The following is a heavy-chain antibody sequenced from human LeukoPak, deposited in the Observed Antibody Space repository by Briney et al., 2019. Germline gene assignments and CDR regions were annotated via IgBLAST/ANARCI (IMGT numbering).Heavy chain of an antibody. Sequence: GGSLRLSCAASGITFSSYAMSWVRQAPGKCLEWVSVVSESGGSTHYADSVKGRFTISRDNSKNTLYLEMNRLRAEDTAVYYCAKDTAQGYTYGTIEQDYWGQGTLVTVSS. D-gene: IGHD5-18*01. CDR1: GITFSSYA. CDR3: AKDTAQGYTYGTIEQDY. J-gene: IGHJ4*02. CDR2: VSESGGST. V-gene: IGHV3-23*01.